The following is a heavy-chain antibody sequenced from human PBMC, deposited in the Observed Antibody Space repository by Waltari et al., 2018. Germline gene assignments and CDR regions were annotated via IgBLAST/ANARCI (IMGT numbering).Heavy chain of an antibody. CDR2: IDPSDSYT. V-gene: IGHV5-10-1*03. CDR3: ALGSNWFLH. CDR1: GYTFTSDW. Sequence: EVQLVQSVAEVKTPGESLRNSCKGSGYTFTSDWITWVRQMPGKGLEWMGRIDPSDSYTNYGPPFRGHVTFSVDKSTSTAYLQWTSLKASDSAMYYCALGSNWFLHWGQGSLVTVSS. J-gene: IGHJ5*02. D-gene: IGHD3-16*01.